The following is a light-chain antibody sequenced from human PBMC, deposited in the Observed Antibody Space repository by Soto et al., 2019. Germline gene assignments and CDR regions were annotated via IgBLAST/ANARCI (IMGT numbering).Light chain of an antibody. CDR2: AAS. CDR3: QQLDSYPIT. V-gene: IGKV1-9*01. Sequence: IQLTQSPSSLSASVGDRATITCRASQGISSYFAWYQQKPGKAPKLLIYAASTLQSWVPSRFSGSRSGTDFTLTISSLQPEDFATYYCQQLDSYPITFGQGTRLEIK. CDR1: QGISSY. J-gene: IGKJ5*01.